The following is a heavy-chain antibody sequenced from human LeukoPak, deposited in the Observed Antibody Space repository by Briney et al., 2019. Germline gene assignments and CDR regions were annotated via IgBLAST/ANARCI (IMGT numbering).Heavy chain of an antibody. D-gene: IGHD6-6*01. Sequence: GGSLRLSCAASGFTFSTYAMHWVRQAPGQGLEWMGIINPTGGSTTYAQKFQGRVTMTRDTSTSTVYMELSSLRSDDTAVYYCARTAARRFDYWGQGTLVTVSS. CDR3: ARTAARRFDY. V-gene: IGHV1-46*01. CDR2: INPTGGST. J-gene: IGHJ4*02. CDR1: GFTFSTYA.